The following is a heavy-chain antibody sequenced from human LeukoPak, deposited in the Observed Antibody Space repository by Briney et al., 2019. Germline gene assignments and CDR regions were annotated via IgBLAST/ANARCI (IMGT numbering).Heavy chain of an antibody. J-gene: IGHJ4*02. CDR3: ARGFCSGGSCYSYDY. CDR1: GYTFTGYF. D-gene: IGHD2-15*01. V-gene: IGHV1-46*01. CDR2: IDPSGGST. Sequence: APVKVSCKSSGYTFTGYFMHWVRQAPGQGLEWMGVIDPSGGSTNYARKFQGRVTMTSDTSTSTVYMELSSLRSEDTAVYYCARGFCSGGSCYSYDYWGQGTLVTVSS.